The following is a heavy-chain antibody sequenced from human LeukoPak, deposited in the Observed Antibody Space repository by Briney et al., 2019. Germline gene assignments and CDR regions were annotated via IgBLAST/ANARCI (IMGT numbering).Heavy chain of an antibody. CDR2: IYYSGST. J-gene: IGHJ6*03. V-gene: IGHV4-39*01. CDR3: ARLMPYYYDSSGYYPSGNYYYYYMDV. D-gene: IGHD3-22*01. Sequence: WVRQPPGKGLEWIGSIYYSGSTYYNPSLKSRVTISVDTSKNQFSLKLSSVTAADTAVYYCARLMPYYYDSSGYYPSGNYYYYYMDVWGKGTTVTISS.